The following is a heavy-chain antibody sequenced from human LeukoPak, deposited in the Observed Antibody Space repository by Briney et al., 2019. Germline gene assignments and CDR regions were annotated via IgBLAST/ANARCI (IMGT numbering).Heavy chain of an antibody. V-gene: IGHV4-59*01. CDR3: VKYSGSYGSDYFDY. J-gene: IGHJ4*02. D-gene: IGHD1-26*01. Sequence: SETLSLTCTVSGGSISSYYWSWIRQPPVKGLEWIGYIYYSGSTNYNPSLRSRVIISADTSENQFSLKLSSVTAADTAVYYCVKYSGSYGSDYFDYWGQGTLVTVSS. CDR1: GGSISSYY. CDR2: IYYSGST.